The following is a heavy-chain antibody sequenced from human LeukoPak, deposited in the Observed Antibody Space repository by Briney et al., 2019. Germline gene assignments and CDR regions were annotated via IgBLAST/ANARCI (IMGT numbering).Heavy chain of an antibody. J-gene: IGHJ4*02. CDR1: GYTFTIYG. CDR3: ARELGNGDTYANVPLGH. CDR2: ISAYNGNT. D-gene: IGHD5-18*01. Sequence: ASVTVSFTASGYTFTIYGISWVRQAPGQGLEWMGWISAYNGNTNYSQKLQGRVTMTTDTSTSTAYMELRSLRSDDTAVYFCARELGNGDTYANVPLGHWGQGTLVTVSS. V-gene: IGHV1-18*01.